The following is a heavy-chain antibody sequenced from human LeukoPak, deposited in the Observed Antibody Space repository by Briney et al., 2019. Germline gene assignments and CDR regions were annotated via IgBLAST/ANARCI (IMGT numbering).Heavy chain of an antibody. CDR2: ISWNSGSI. CDR3: AKDTSPTVTTYFDN. CDR1: GFTFDDYA. Sequence: PGRSLRLSCAASGFTFDDYAMHWVRQAPGKGLEWVSGISWNSGSIGYADSVKGRFTISRDNAKNSLYLQMNSLRAEDMALYCCAKDTSPTVTTYFDNWGQGTLVTVSS. D-gene: IGHD4-17*01. J-gene: IGHJ4*02. V-gene: IGHV3-9*03.